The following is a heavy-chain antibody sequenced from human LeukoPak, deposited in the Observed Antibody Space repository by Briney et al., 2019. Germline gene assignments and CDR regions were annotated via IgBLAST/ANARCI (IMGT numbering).Heavy chain of an antibody. CDR3: ARIHRYCSGGACYVLDN. V-gene: IGHV4-59*02. CDR2: VYYSGST. J-gene: IGHJ4*02. CDR1: GGSVRGYY. D-gene: IGHD2-15*01. Sequence: SETLSLTCVVSGGSVRGYYWGWIRQPPGRGLEWIGYVYYSGSTNYNPSFKSRITISVDTSRNQFSLQLSSVTAADTAVYYCARIHRYCSGGACYVLDNWGQGTLVAVSS.